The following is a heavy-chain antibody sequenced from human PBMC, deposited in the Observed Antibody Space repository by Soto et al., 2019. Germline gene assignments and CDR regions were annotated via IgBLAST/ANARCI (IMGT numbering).Heavy chain of an antibody. Sequence: SETLSLTCTVSGGSISSYYWSWIRQPPGKGLEWIGYIYYSGSTNYNPSLKSRVTISVDTSKNQFSLKLSSVTAADTAVYYCARYFRGSGRYFFDYWGQGTLVTVSS. CDR3: ARYFRGSGRYFFDY. CDR1: GGSISSYY. D-gene: IGHD6-19*01. V-gene: IGHV4-59*01. J-gene: IGHJ4*02. CDR2: IYYSGST.